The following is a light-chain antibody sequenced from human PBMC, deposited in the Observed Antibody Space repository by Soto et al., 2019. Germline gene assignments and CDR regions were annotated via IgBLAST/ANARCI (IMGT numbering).Light chain of an antibody. J-gene: IGKJ1*01. CDR2: GAS. CDR3: QQYGSSPPWT. V-gene: IGKV3-20*01. Sequence: EIVLTLSPGTLSLSPGERATLSCRASQSVSSSYLAWYQQKPGQAPRLLIYGASSRATGIPDRFSGSGSGTDFTLTISRLEPEDFAVYYCQQYGSSPPWTFGQGTKVAIK. CDR1: QSVSSSY.